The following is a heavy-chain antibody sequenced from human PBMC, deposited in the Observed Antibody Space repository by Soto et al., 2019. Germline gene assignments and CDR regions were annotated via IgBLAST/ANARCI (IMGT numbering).Heavy chain of an antibody. D-gene: IGHD3-3*01. J-gene: IGHJ4*02. V-gene: IGHV3-30*18. CDR3: AKTITTVGVSSTGRGALLDN. Sequence: QVQLVESGGGVVQPGRSLRLSCAASGFTFSAFGMYWVRQAPGKGLEWVAVISNDGNSEHYADSVKGRFTISRDNSKNTFYLQMNSLSVEDTAVYYCAKTITTVGVSSTGRGALLDNWGQGILVSVSS. CDR2: ISNDGNSE. CDR1: GFTFSAFG.